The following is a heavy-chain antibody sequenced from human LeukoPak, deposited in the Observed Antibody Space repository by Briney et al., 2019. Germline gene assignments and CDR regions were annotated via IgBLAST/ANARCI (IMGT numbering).Heavy chain of an antibody. J-gene: IGHJ4*02. CDR3: ARGTAYCGGDCYSDY. Sequence: GGSLRLSCAASGFTFSGYWMNWVRQAPGKGLEWVSSISGRTSYIYYADSVRGRFTISRDNAKNSLYLQMNSLRGEDTAVYYCARGTAYCGGDCYSDYWGQGTLVTVSS. V-gene: IGHV3-21*01. CDR1: GFTFSGYW. D-gene: IGHD2-21*02. CDR2: ISGRTSYI.